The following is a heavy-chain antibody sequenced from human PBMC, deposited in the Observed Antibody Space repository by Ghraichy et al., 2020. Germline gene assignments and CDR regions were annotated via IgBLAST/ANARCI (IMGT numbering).Heavy chain of an antibody. CDR3: ATSHHSSAWV. J-gene: IGHJ4*02. CDR2: IHYSGST. V-gene: IGHV4-59*08. CDR1: GGSISSYY. D-gene: IGHD6-19*01. Sequence: SETLSLTCTVSGGSISSYYWTWIRQPPGKGLEWIGYIHYSGSTSYNPSLKSRVTISIDMSKNQFSLKLTSVTAADTAVYYCATSHHSSAWVWGQGTLVTVSS.